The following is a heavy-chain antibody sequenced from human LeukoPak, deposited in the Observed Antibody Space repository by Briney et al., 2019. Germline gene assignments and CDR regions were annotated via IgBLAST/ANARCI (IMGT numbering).Heavy chain of an antibody. Sequence: SETLSLTCTVSGGSISSHYWSWIRQPPGKGLEWIGYIYYSGSTNYKPSLKSRVTISVDTSKNQFSLKLSSVTAADTAVYYCAREKESDYDFWSGLRWFDPWGQGTLVTVSS. D-gene: IGHD3-3*01. V-gene: IGHV4-59*11. CDR3: AREKESDYDFWSGLRWFDP. CDR1: GGSISSHY. J-gene: IGHJ5*02. CDR2: IYYSGST.